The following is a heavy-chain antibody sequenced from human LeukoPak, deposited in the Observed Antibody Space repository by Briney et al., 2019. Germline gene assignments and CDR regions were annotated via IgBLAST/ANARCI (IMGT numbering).Heavy chain of an antibody. CDR3: ARERWDYSIDY. J-gene: IGHJ4*02. D-gene: IGHD4-11*01. CDR2: ISSSSSTI. Sequence: GGSLRLSCAASGFIFSSYAISWVRQAPGKGLEWVSAISSSSSTIYYADSVKGRFTISRDNAKNLLYLQMNSLRAEDTAVYYCARERWDYSIDYWGQGTLVTVSS. CDR1: GFIFSSYA. V-gene: IGHV3-48*01.